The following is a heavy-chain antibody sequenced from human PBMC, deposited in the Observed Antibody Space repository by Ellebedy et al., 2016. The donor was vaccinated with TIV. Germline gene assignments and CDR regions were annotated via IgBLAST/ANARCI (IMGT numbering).Heavy chain of an antibody. CDR2: INPDGGGT. Sequence: ASVKVSXKASGYNFMNYYIHWVRQAPGQGLEWVGWINPDGGGTHSAQKFQGRVTMTRDTSVTTFYMELSDLRSDDTAVYYCARDRVGATPPGTYWGQGTLVNVSS. J-gene: IGHJ4*02. V-gene: IGHV1-2*02. D-gene: IGHD1-26*01. CDR3: ARDRVGATPPGTY. CDR1: GYNFMNYY.